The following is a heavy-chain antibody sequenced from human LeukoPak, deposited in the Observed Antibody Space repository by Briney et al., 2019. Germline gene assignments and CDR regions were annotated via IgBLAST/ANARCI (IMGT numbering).Heavy chain of an antibody. V-gene: IGHV3-7*01. Sequence: GCLMLSWSACGFYVRGLWMRGRREAPGTGLEWVANINPAGSETYYVDPVKGRFSISRDNAKNWVYLQMNSLRAEDTAVYHCARFGYVAAVDVWGQGTPVTVSS. D-gene: IGHD2-15*01. CDR2: INPAGSET. CDR1: GFYVRGLW. CDR3: ARFGYVAAVDV. J-gene: IGHJ4*02.